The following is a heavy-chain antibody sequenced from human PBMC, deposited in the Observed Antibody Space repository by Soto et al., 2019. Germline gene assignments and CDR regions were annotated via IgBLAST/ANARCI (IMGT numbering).Heavy chain of an antibody. V-gene: IGHV4-28*01. CDR1: RYSIRSSNW. Sequence: SETLSLTCAVSRYSIRSSNWWAWIRQPPGKGLEWIGYIYYTGNTYYNPSLKSRVTMSVDTSKNQFSLNPSSVTAVDTAIYYCATLGTSYKRNGMDVWGQGTTVTVSS. CDR3: ATLGTSYKRNGMDV. J-gene: IGHJ6*02. D-gene: IGHD3-10*01. CDR2: IYYTGNT.